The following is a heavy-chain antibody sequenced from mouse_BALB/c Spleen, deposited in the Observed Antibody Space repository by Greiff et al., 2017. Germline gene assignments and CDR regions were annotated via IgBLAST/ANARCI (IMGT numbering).Heavy chain of an antibody. D-gene: IGHD2-14*01. CDR1: GYTFTSYW. CDR3: TREGYYRYDY. CDR2: IYPGNSDT. J-gene: IGHJ2*01. Sequence: VQLQQSGTVLARPWASVKMSCKASGYTFTSYWMHWVKQRPGQGLEWIGAIYPGNSDTSYNQKFKGKAKLTAVTSTSTAYMELSSLTNEDSAVYYCTREGYYRYDYWGQGTTLTVSS. V-gene: IGHV1-5*01.